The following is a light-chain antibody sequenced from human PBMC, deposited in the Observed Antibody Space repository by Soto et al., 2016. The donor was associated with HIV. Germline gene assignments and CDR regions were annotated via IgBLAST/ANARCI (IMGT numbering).Light chain of an antibody. CDR2: EDS. V-gene: IGLV3-21*03. CDR1: NIGSNS. J-gene: IGLJ3*02. Sequence: SYVLTQAPSVSVAPGKTATITCGGNNIGSNSVHWYQQKPGQAPVLVVHEDSHRPSGIPERFSGSNSGNTATLTISRVEAGDEADYYCQVGDSSSDHSPWVFGGGTKLTVL. CDR3: QVGDSSSDHSPWV.